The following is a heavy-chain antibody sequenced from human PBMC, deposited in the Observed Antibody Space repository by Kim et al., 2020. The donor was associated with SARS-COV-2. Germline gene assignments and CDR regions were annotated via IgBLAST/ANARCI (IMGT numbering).Heavy chain of an antibody. D-gene: IGHD3-10*01. Sequence: GGSLRLSCAVSGFTFSSYAMHWVRQAPGKGLEWVAVISYDGSNKYYADSVKGRFTISRDNSKNTLYVQMNSLRAEDTAVYYCARNYYGQSNLFFDYWGQGTLVTVSS. CDR1: GFTFSSYA. J-gene: IGHJ4*02. CDR3: ARNYYGQSNLFFDY. CDR2: ISYDGSNK. V-gene: IGHV3-30-3*01.